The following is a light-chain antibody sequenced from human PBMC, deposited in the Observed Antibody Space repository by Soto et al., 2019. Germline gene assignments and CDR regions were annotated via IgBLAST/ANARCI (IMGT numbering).Light chain of an antibody. V-gene: IGKV1-5*03. J-gene: IGKJ1*01. CDR3: PEYDSYLWT. Sequence: DVHMTQSNYTLSESVGDRVTVTCRVSQGITSWLAWYQQKPGKAPKLLIYKASTLESGVPSRFSGSGSGTEFTLTISSLQPDDFATYYCPEYDSYLWTFCQVTKVDI. CDR2: KAS. CDR1: QGITSW.